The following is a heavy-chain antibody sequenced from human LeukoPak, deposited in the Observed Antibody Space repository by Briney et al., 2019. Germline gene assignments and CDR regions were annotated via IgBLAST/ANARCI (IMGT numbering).Heavy chain of an antibody. J-gene: IGHJ4*02. D-gene: IGHD6-19*01. CDR3: AKFPYSSGNCPY. V-gene: IGHV3-30*02. Sequence: GGSLRLSCAASGFTFSSYGMHWVRQAPGKGLEWVAFIRYDGSNKYYADSVKGRFTISRDNPKNTLYLQMNSLRAEDTAVYYCAKFPYSSGNCPYWGQGTLVTVSS. CDR2: IRYDGSNK. CDR1: GFTFSSYG.